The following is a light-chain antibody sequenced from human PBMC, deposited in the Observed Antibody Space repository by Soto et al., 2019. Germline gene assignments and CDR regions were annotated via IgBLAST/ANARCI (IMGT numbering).Light chain of an antibody. CDR2: EVT. CDR3: CSYARSNPFWV. V-gene: IGLV2-23*02. J-gene: IGLJ3*02. CDR1: SSDIGSYNL. Sequence: QSALTQPASVSGSPGQSITISCTGTSSDIGSYNLVSWYQHHPGKAPQLIIYEVTQRPSGVSGPFSGSKSGNTASLTISGLQAEDEADYYCCSYARSNPFWVFGGGTKLTVL.